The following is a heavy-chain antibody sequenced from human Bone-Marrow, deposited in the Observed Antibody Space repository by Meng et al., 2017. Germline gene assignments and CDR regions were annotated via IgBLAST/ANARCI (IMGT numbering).Heavy chain of an antibody. V-gene: IGHV4-59*12. CDR1: GGSISSYY. Sequence: SETLSLTCTVSGGSISSYYWSWIRQPPGKGLEWIGYIYYSGSTNYNPSLKSRVTISVDTSKNQFSLKLSSVTAADTAVYYCARDRDGSDYWGQGTLVTVSS. J-gene: IGHJ4*02. D-gene: IGHD1-1*01. CDR3: ARDRDGSDY. CDR2: IYYSGST.